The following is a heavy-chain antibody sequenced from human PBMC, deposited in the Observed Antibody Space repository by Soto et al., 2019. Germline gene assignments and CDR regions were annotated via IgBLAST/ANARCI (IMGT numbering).Heavy chain of an antibody. D-gene: IGHD3-16*01. CDR3: ARIPVVTYMIYWFDP. CDR2: VYYGGST. V-gene: IGHV4-61*08. CDR1: GGSVSSGDYY. J-gene: IGHJ5*02. Sequence: QVQLQESGPGLVRPSETLSLTCTVSGGSVSSGDYYWTWIRQPPGKGLEWIGYVYYGGSTNYNPSLKSRVSISVETAKNQFSLRLSSVTAADTAVYYCARIPVVTYMIYWFDPWGQGILVTVSS.